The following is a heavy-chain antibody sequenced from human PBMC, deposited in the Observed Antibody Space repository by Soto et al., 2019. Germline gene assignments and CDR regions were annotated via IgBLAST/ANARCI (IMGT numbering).Heavy chain of an antibody. J-gene: IGHJ4*02. CDR1: GFTFSNYA. Sequence: PWRSLRLSCAASGFTFSNYAMRWVRQAPGKGLEWFSTITSSGGTTYYADSVKGRFTICRDNSKNTLYVQMNSLIAEDTAVYYSPKRRAKVAGTSGYFDYWCLGTLDPASS. V-gene: IGHV3-23*01. CDR3: PKRRAKVAGTSGYFDY. D-gene: IGHD6-19*01. CDR2: ITSSGGTT.